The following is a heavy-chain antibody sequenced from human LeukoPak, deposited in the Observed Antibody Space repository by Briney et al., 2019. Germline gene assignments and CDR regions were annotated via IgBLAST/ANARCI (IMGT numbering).Heavy chain of an antibody. CDR3: AKDQTVGATTSGSD. Sequence: GGSLRLSCAASGFTFSSYGMHWVRQAPGKGLEWVAVISYDGSNKYYADSVKGRFTISRDNSKNTLYLQMNSLRAEDTAVYYCAKDQTVGATTSGSDWGQGTLVTVSS. D-gene: IGHD1-26*01. CDR2: ISYDGSNK. V-gene: IGHV3-30*18. J-gene: IGHJ4*02. CDR1: GFTFSSYG.